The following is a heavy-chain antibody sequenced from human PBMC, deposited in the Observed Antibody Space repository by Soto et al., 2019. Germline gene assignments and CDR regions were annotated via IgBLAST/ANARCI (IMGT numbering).Heavy chain of an antibody. J-gene: IGHJ4*02. D-gene: IGHD3-3*01. Sequence: ASVNVSCKASGYTFTSYAMHWVRQAPGQRLEWMGWINAGNGNTKYSQKFQGRVTITRDTSASTAYMELSSLRSEDTAVYYCARDEGDFWIVYYPGTVSRLFDYSGQGSLVIVSA. CDR1: GYTFTSYA. CDR2: INAGNGNT. V-gene: IGHV1-3*01. CDR3: ARDEGDFWIVYYPGTVSRLFDY.